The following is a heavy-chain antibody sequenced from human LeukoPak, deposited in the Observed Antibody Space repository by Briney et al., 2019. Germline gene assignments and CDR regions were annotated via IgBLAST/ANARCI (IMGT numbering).Heavy chain of an antibody. J-gene: IGHJ5*02. D-gene: IGHD5-18*01. CDR3: ARELSGYSYGYYWFDP. Sequence: GASVKVSCKASGGTFSSYAISRVRQAPGQGLEWMGRIIPILGIANYAQKFQGRVTITADKSTSTAYMELSSLRSEDTAVYCCARELSGYSYGYYWFDPWGQGTLVTVSS. CDR2: IIPILGIA. CDR1: GGTFSSYA. V-gene: IGHV1-69*04.